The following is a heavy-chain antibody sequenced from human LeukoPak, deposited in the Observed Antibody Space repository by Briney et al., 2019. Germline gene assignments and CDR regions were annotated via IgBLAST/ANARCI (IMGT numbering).Heavy chain of an antibody. CDR1: GFTFSSYS. D-gene: IGHD3-10*01. Sequence: PGGSLTLSCAASGFTFSSYSMNWVRQAPGKGLEWVSSISSSSSYIYYADSVKGRFTISRDNAKNSLYLQMNSLRAEDTAVYYCARDVNYGSGSYPLVYWGQGTLVTVSS. CDR2: ISSSSSYI. J-gene: IGHJ4*02. CDR3: ARDVNYGSGSYPLVY. V-gene: IGHV3-21*01.